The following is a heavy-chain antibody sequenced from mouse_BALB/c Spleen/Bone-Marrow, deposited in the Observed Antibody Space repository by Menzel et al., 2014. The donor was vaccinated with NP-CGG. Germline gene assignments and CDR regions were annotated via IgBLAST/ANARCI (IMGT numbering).Heavy chain of an antibody. J-gene: IGHJ4*01. CDR1: GYTFTSYW. D-gene: IGHD2-1*01. CDR2: INPSTGYT. CDR3: ARKGYGNYHYYAMDY. Sequence: QVQLKQSGAELAKPGASVKMSCKASGYTFTSYWMYWIKQRPGQGLEWIGYINPSTGYTEYNQKFKDKATLTADKSSNTAYMQLSSLTSEDSAVYYCARKGYGNYHYYAMDYWGQGTSVTASS. V-gene: IGHV1-7*01.